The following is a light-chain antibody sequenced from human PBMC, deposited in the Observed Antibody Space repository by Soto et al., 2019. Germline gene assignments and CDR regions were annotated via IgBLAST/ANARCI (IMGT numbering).Light chain of an antibody. CDR1: QDVSSK. CDR3: QQYIRWPLT. Sequence: EMVVTQSPATLSVSPVERGTLSCRTSQDVSSKLAWYQQKPGQPPSLLIYDASTRATGTPARFSGSGSGTEFTLAVNSLQSEDYALYFCQQYIRWPLTFGGGTKVEIK. CDR2: DAS. J-gene: IGKJ4*01. V-gene: IGKV3D-15*01.